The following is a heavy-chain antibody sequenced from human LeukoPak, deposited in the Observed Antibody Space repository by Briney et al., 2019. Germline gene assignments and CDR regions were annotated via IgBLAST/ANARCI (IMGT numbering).Heavy chain of an antibody. CDR1: GFTFSSYA. CDR3: ARDLDY. J-gene: IGHJ4*02. CDR2: ISYDGSNK. Sequence: GGSLRLSCAASGFTFSSYAMHWVRQAPGKGLEWVAVISYDGSNKYYADSVKGRFTISRDDSKNTLYLQMNSLRAEDTAVYYCARDLDYWGQGTLVTVSS. V-gene: IGHV3-30*04.